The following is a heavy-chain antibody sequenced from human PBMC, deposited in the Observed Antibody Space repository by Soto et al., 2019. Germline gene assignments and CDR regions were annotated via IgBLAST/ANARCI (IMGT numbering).Heavy chain of an antibody. CDR1: GFTFSSYG. V-gene: IGHV3-30*18. Sequence: GGSLRLSCAASGFTFSSYGMHWVRQAPGKGLEWVAVISYDGSNKYYADSVKGRFTISRDNSKNTLYLQMNSLRAEDTAVYYCAKEGYYDSSGYTTFDPWGQGTLVTVSS. CDR2: ISYDGSNK. CDR3: AKEGYYDSSGYTTFDP. J-gene: IGHJ5*02. D-gene: IGHD3-22*01.